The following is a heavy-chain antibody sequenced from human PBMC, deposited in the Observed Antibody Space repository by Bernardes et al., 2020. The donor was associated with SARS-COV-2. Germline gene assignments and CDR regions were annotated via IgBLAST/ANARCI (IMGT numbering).Heavy chain of an antibody. CDR2: ISSNGGST. Sequence: GSLRLSCVVSGFTFSSYSMHWVRQAPGKGLQYVSAISSNGGSTYYANSVRGRFTISRDNSKNTLYLQMGSLRGEDMAVYYCARSTLGSRVHYYGMDVWGQGTTVTVSS. V-gene: IGHV3-64*01. J-gene: IGHJ6*02. CDR1: GFTFSSYS. D-gene: IGHD2-15*01. CDR3: ARSTLGSRVHYYGMDV.